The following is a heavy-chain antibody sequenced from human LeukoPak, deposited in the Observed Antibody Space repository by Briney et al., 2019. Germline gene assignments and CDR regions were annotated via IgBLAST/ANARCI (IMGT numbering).Heavy chain of an antibody. CDR1: GFTFSSFN. CDR3: ARSRRDSAWYIDDY. D-gene: IGHD6-13*01. CDR2: VDTTSTYI. Sequence: GGSLRLSCAASGFTFSSFNMNWVRQAPGKGLEWVASVDTTSTYIFYADSVRGRFTISRDHARSSLSLQMHSLTADDTAVYYCARSRRDSAWYIDDYWGQGTLVTVSS. J-gene: IGHJ4*02. V-gene: IGHV3-21*01.